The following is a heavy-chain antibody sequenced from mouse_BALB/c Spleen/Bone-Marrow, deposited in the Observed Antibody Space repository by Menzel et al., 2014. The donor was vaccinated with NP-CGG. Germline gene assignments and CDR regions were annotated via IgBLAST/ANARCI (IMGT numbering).Heavy chain of an antibody. CDR2: IDPANGTT. J-gene: IGHJ3*01. D-gene: IGHD1-1*01. CDR1: GFNIKDTY. CDR3: AMYYYGSSLFAY. V-gene: IGHV14-3*02. Sequence: EVKLQESGAELVKPGASVKLSCTASGFNIKDTYMHWVKQRPEQGLEWIGRIDPANGTTKYDPKFQGKATITADTSSNTAYLQLSSLTSEDTAVYYCAMYYYGSSLFAYWGQGTLVTVSA.